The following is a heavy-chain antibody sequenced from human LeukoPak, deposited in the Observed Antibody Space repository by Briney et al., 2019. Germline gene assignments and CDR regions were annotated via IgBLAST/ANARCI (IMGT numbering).Heavy chain of an antibody. D-gene: IGHD3-10*01. CDR2: VYFSGST. CDR3: ARAPYGSGNFYYYGMDV. CDR1: GASISSHY. V-gene: IGHV4-59*11. J-gene: IGHJ6*02. Sequence: SETLSLTCTVSGASISSHYWSWIRQPPGKGLEWIGYVYFSGSTNYNSSLKSRVTISRDTSKNQFSLKLSSVTAADTAVYYCARAPYGSGNFYYYGMDVWGQGTTVTVSS.